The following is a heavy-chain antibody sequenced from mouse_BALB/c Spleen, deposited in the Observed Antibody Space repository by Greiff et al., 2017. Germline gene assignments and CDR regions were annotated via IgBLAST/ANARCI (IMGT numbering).Heavy chain of an antibody. CDR1: GYTFTSYW. J-gene: IGHJ1*01. Sequence: QVQLKQPGAELVKPGAPVKLSCKASGYTFTSYWMNWVKQRPGRGLEWIGRIDPSDSETHYNQKFKDKATLTVDKSSSTAYIQLSSLTSEDSAVYYCARSSYWYFDVWGAGTTVTVSS. CDR2: IDPSDSET. CDR3: ARSSYWYFDV. V-gene: IGHV1-69*02. D-gene: IGHD1-1*01.